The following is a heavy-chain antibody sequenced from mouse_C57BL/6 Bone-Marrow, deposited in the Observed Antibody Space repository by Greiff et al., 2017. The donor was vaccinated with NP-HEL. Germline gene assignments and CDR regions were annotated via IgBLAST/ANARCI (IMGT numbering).Heavy chain of an antibody. V-gene: IGHV1-59*01. D-gene: IGHD4-1*01. J-gene: IGHJ4*01. Sequence: VQLQQPGAELVRPGTSVKLSCKASGYTFTSYWMHWVKQRPGQGLEWIGVIDPSDSYTNYNQKFKGKATLTVDTSSSTAYMQLSSLTSEDSAVYYCARSGAGTYAMDYWGQGTSVTVSS. CDR3: ARSGAGTYAMDY. CDR1: GYTFTSYW. CDR2: IDPSDSYT.